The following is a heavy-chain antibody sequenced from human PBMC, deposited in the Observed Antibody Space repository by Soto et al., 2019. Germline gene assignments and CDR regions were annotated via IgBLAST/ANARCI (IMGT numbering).Heavy chain of an antibody. J-gene: IGHJ4*02. V-gene: IGHV3-30-3*01. Sequence: GGSLRLSCAASGFTFSSYAMHWVRQAPGKGLEWVAVISYDGSNKYYADSVKGRFTISRDNSKNTLYLQMNSLRAEETAVYYCARDREIRGPDTVGYYFDYWGQGTLVTVSS. CDR2: ISYDGSNK. D-gene: IGHD1-26*01. CDR3: ARDREIRGPDTVGYYFDY. CDR1: GFTFSSYA.